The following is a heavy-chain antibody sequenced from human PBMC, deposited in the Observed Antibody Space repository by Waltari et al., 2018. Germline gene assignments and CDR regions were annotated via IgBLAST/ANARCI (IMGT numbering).Heavy chain of an antibody. D-gene: IGHD5-18*01. J-gene: IGHJ4*02. CDR1: GFRFSHYV. CDR3: ARKGGRGYTYGPFYYDS. CDR2: INSDGSSI. V-gene: IGHV3-74*01. Sequence: EVQLVEAGGDIVQQGGSLRLSCEASGFRFSHYVMHWVRQVPGKGPVWVSRINSDGSSISYSDSVKGRFTISRDNSKNMLYLQLNSLRAEDTAVYYCARKGGRGYTYGPFYYDSWGQGTLVTVSS.